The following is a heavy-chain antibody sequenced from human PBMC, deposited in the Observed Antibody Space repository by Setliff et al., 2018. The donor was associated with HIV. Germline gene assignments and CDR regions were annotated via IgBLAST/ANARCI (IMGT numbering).Heavy chain of an antibody. CDR2: INWNGGSI. J-gene: IGHJ4*02. V-gene: IGHV3-20*04. CDR1: GFTFDDYG. CDR3: AGGGYSSSSTVLDY. D-gene: IGHD6-6*01. Sequence: PGGSLRLSCAASGFTFDDYGMTWVRQAPGKGLEWVSDINWNGGSISYADSVRGRFSISRDNAKNTLYLQMKSLRAEDTAVYYCAGGGYSSSSTVLDYWGQGTLVTVSS.